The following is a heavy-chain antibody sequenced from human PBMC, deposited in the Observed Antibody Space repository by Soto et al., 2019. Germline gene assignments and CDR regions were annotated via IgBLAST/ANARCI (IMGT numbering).Heavy chain of an antibody. CDR3: ARSGYYYDSTNYYYYGTDV. CDR2: ISYDGSNK. J-gene: IGHJ6*02. D-gene: IGHD3-22*01. Sequence: LRLSCAASGFTFSSYAMHWVRQAPGKGLEWVAVISYDGSNKYYADSVKGRFTISRDNSKNTLYLQMNSLRAEDTAVYYCARSGYYYDSTNYYYYGTDVWGQGTTVTVSS. V-gene: IGHV3-30-3*01. CDR1: GFTFSSYA.